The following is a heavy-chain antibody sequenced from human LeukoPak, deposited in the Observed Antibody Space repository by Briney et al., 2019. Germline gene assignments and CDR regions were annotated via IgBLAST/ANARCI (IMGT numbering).Heavy chain of an antibody. V-gene: IGHV3-66*03. CDR1: GFSVSNFY. CDR2: IRDSGAT. CDR3: ARDRAVTQVWVEFDS. J-gene: IGHJ5*01. Sequence: PGGSLRLSCAGSGFSVSNFYMNWVRQAPGKGLEWVSLIRDSGATFYADSVKGRFTISRDNSKNTIYLQMNRLRVEDTAVYFCARDRAVTQVWVEFDSWGKGTQVTVSS. D-gene: IGHD3-16*01.